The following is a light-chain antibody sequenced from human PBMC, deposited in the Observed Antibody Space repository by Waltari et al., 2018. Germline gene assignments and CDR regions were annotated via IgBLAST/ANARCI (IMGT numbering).Light chain of an antibody. CDR1: NSNIGNTF. J-gene: IGLJ3*02. CDR3: AAWDDSLSGQVL. V-gene: IGLV1-47*01. Sequence: QSVLTQQPSTSGTPGQRVTISCSGSNSNIGNTFVYWYQQLAGTAPKLLVYRADQRPSGVPDRFSGSKSGTSASLAITGLRSDDEADYYCAAWDDSLSGQVLFGGGTKLTVL. CDR2: RAD.